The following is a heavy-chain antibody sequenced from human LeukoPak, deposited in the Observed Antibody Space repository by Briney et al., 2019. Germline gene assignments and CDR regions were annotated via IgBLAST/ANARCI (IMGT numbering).Heavy chain of an antibody. V-gene: IGHV4-34*01. CDR2: INHSGST. J-gene: IGHJ4*02. CDR3: ARSSLGYCSGACCYEDY. D-gene: IGHD2-15*01. Sequence: SSEALSLTCAVYGGSFSGYYWSWIRQPPGKGLEWIGEINHSGSTNYNPSLKSRVTISVDTSKNQFSLKLSSVTAADTAVYYCARSSLGYCSGACCYEDYWGQGTLVTVSS. CDR1: GGSFSGYY.